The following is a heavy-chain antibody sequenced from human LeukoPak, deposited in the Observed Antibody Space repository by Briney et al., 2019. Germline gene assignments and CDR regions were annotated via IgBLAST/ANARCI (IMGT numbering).Heavy chain of an antibody. CDR3: ARYVVYGSGKYYFDY. CDR1: GGSVSSTTYY. CDR2: TNYSGST. J-gene: IGHJ4*02. D-gene: IGHD3-10*01. Sequence: SETLSLTCTVSGGSVSSTTYYWSWIRQPPGKGLEWIVSTNYSGSTYYNPSLKSRVTISVDTSENQYSLKLSSVTAADTAVYYCARYVVYGSGKYYFDYWGQGTLVTVSS. V-gene: IGHV4-39*01.